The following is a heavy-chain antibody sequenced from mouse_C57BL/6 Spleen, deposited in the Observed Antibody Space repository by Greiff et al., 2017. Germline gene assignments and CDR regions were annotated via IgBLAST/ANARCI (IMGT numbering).Heavy chain of an antibody. CDR2: IDPSDSYT. Sequence: QVQLQQPGAELVMPGASVKLSCKASGYTFTSYWMHWVKQRPGQGLEWIGEIDPSDSYTNYNQKFKGKSTLTVDKSSSTAYMQLSSLTSEDSAVYYGARGKFITTGGLAYWGQGTLVTVSA. CDR3: ARGKFITTGGLAY. CDR1: GYTFTSYW. D-gene: IGHD1-1*01. J-gene: IGHJ3*01. V-gene: IGHV1-69*01.